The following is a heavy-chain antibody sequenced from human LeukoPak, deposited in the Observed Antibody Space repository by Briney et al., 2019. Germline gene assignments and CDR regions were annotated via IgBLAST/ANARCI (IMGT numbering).Heavy chain of an antibody. J-gene: IGHJ4*02. Sequence: PGGSLRLSCAASGFTFSSYAMSWVRQAPGKGLEWVSAISGSGGSTYYADSMKGRFTISRDNSKNTLYLQMNSLRAEDTAVYYCAKDESEWLATLVDYWGQGTLVTVSS. D-gene: IGHD6-19*01. V-gene: IGHV3-23*01. CDR3: AKDESEWLATLVDY. CDR2: ISGSGGST. CDR1: GFTFSSYA.